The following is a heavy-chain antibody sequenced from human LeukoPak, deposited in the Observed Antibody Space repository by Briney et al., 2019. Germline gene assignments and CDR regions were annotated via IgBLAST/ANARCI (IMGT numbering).Heavy chain of an antibody. V-gene: IGHV4-34*01. J-gene: IGHJ4*02. CDR1: AGSFSGYY. CDR2: INHSGST. D-gene: IGHD3-16*02. Sequence: SETLSLTCAVYAGSFSGYYWSWIRQPPGKGLEWIGEINHSGSTNYNPSLKSRVTISVDTSKNQFSLKLSSVTAADTAVYYCARGIPYDYVWGSYRPYYFDYWGQRTLVTVSS. CDR3: ARGIPYDYVWGSYRPYYFDY.